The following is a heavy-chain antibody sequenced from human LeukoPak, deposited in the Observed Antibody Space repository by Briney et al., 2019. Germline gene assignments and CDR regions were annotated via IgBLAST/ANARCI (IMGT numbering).Heavy chain of an antibody. CDR3: VKEADSGAYRTSDY. V-gene: IGHV3-30*18. CDR1: GFTFSRCG. Sequence: SGGSLRLSCAASGFTFSRCGMHWVRQAPGKGLEWLAVFSYDGINKHYRDSVKGRFTISRDNSKNTLSLQMSSLRPEDTGVYYCVKEADSGAYRTSDYWGQGTQVTVPS. D-gene: IGHD6-19*01. CDR2: FSYDGINK. J-gene: IGHJ4*02.